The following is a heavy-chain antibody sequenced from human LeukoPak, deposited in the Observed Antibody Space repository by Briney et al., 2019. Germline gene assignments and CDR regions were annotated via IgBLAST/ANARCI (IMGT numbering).Heavy chain of an antibody. CDR1: GGSISSGSYY. CDR3: ARGPHIYCSGGSCYSLSWFDP. D-gene: IGHD2-15*01. V-gene: IGHV4-61*02. CDR2: IYTSGST. J-gene: IGHJ5*02. Sequence: SETLSLTCTVSGGSISSGSYYWSWIRQPAGKGLEWIGRIYTSGSTNYNPSLKSRVTISVDTSKNQFSLKLSSVAAADTAVYYCARGPHIYCSGGSCYSLSWFDPWGQGTLVTVSS.